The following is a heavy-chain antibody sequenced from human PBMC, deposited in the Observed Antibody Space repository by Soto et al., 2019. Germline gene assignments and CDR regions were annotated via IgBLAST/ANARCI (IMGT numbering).Heavy chain of an antibody. CDR1: DGSISSGGYS. V-gene: IGHV4-30-2*01. J-gene: IGHJ5*02. D-gene: IGHD3-10*01. CDR2: IYHSGST. Sequence: SVMLSHTCGVFDGSISSGGYSWSWIRQPPGKGLEWIGYIYHSGSTYYNPSLKSRVTISVDRSKNQFSLKLSSVTAADTAVYYCARVPGPWGQGTLVTVSS. CDR3: ARVPGP.